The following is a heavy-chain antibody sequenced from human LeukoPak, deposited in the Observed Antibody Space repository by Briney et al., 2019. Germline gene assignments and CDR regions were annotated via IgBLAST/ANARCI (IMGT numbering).Heavy chain of an antibody. CDR3: ARQISPGRGVIHFDH. D-gene: IGHD3-10*01. CDR1: GSNFSNYW. J-gene: IGHJ4*02. CDR2: IDPGESDT. Sequence: GGALEISSQGSGSNFSNYWSGGGRPGPGKGEGGGGIIDPGESDTRYSPSFQGQVTISPHKSINPAYLQSSSLRASDTAMYYCARQISPGRGVIHFDHWGQGTLVTVSS. V-gene: IGHV5-51*01.